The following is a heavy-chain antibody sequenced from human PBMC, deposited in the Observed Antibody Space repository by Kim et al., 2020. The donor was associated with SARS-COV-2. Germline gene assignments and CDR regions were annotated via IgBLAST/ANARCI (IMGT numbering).Heavy chain of an antibody. J-gene: IGHJ6*02. V-gene: IGHV3-21*01. CDR1: GFTFSSYN. CDR2: IGISEDFI. Sequence: GGSLRLSCAVSGFTFSSYNFNWVRQAPGKGLEWVASIGISEDFIYYADSVKGRFILSRDNAKNTVYLQMNSLRDEDTAVYFCARDGGYDFHHYYGMDVWGQGTTVTVSS. CDR3: ARDGGYDFHHYYGMDV. D-gene: IGHD5-12*01.